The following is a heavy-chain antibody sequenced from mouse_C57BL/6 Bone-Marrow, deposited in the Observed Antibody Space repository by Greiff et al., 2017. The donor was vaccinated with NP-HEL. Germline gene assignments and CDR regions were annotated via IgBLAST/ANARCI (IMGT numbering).Heavy chain of an antibody. V-gene: IGHV2-3*01. J-gene: IGHJ3*01. CDR1: GFSLTSYG. Sequence: VQLQESGPGLVAPSQSLSITCTVSGFSLTSYGVSWVRQPPGKGLEWLGVIWGDGSTNYHSALISRLSISKDNSKSQVFLKLNSLQTDDTATYYCALNRGWLLSSWLAYWGQGTLVTVSA. CDR3: ALNRGWLLSSWLAY. D-gene: IGHD2-3*01. CDR2: IWGDGST.